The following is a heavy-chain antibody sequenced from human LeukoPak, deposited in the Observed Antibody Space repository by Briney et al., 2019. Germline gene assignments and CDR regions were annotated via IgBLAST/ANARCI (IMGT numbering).Heavy chain of an antibody. V-gene: IGHV3-23*01. Sequence: GGSLRLSCAASGFTFSSYAMSWVRQAPGKGLGWVSAISASGGSTYYADSVKGRFTISRDNSQNTLDLQMNSLRAEDTAVYYCAKSPVATIRFFDPWGQGTLVTVSS. D-gene: IGHD5-12*01. CDR1: GFTFSSYA. J-gene: IGHJ5*02. CDR2: ISASGGST. CDR3: AKSPVATIRFFDP.